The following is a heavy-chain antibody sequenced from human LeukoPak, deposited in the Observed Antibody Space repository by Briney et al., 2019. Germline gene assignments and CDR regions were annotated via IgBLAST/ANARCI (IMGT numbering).Heavy chain of an antibody. D-gene: IGHD3-22*01. CDR3: ARGAYTYYYDSSGYYSLDY. Sequence: GGSLRLSCAASGFTFSSYAMHWVRQAPGKGLEWVAVISYDGSNKYYADSVKGRFTISRGNSKNTLYLQMNSLRAEDTAVYYCARGAYTYYYDSSGYYSLDYWGQGTLVTVSS. V-gene: IGHV3-30-3*01. CDR1: GFTFSSYA. J-gene: IGHJ4*02. CDR2: ISYDGSNK.